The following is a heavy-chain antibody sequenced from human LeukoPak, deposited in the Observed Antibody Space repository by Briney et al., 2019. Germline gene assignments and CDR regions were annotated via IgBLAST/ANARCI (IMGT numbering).Heavy chain of an antibody. D-gene: IGHD2-15*01. V-gene: IGHV1-69*05. CDR3: ARVVDCSGGSCHNWFDP. CDR2: IIPIFGTA. CDR1: GGTFSSYA. Sequence: ASVKVSCKASGGTFSSYAISWVRQAPGQGLEWMGGIIPIFGTANYAQKFQGSVTITTDESTSTAYMELSSLRSEDTAVYYCARVVDCSGGSCHNWFDPWGQGTLVTVSS. J-gene: IGHJ5*02.